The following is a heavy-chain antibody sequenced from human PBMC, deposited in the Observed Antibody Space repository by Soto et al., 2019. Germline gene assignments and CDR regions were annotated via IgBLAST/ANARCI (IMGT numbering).Heavy chain of an antibody. J-gene: IGHJ5*02. CDR3: ARDRYNGSGSYYGWFDP. D-gene: IGHD3-10*01. CDR2: IIPILGIA. CDR1: GGTFSSYT. Sequence: GASVKVSCKASGGTFSSYTISWVRQAPGQGLEWMGRIIPILGIANYAQKFQGRVTITADKSTSTAYMELSSLRSEDTAVYYCARDRYNGSGSYYGWFDPWGQGTLVTVSS. V-gene: IGHV1-69*04.